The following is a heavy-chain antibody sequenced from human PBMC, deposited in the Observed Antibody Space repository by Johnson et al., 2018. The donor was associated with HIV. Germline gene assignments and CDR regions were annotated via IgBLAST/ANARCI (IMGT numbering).Heavy chain of an antibody. V-gene: IGHV3-15*01. CDR1: GFIFSNAW. Sequence: VQLVESGGGLVQPGGSLRLSCAASGFIFSNAWMSWVRQAPGKGLEWVGRIKSKSDGGTTYYAAPVKGRFTISRDDSKHTLFLQMNSLKIEDTAVYYCTLSGYDYLWGGYRYTGLGAFDIWGQGTMVTVSS. CDR2: IKSKSDGGTT. D-gene: IGHD3-16*02. CDR3: TLSGYDYLWGGYRYTGLGAFDI. J-gene: IGHJ3*02.